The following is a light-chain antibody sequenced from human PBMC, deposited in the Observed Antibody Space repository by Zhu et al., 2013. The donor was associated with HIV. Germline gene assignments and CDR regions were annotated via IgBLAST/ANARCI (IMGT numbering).Light chain of an antibody. V-gene: IGKV1-5*01. Sequence: IQMTQSPSTLSASVGDRVTITCRASQSIGDWVAWYQQRPGKAPNVLIYAASSLISGVPSRFSGSGSETEFTLTVSNLQAEDFATYYCQQYNSFPYSFGQGTKLEI. CDR2: AAS. CDR1: QSIGDW. CDR3: QQYNSFPYS. J-gene: IGKJ2*03.